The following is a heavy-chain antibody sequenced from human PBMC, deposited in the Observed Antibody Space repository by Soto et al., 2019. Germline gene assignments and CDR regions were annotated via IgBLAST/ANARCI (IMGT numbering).Heavy chain of an antibody. CDR3: AKWSITGTTRWFDP. CDR2: ISGSGGST. CDR1: GFTFSSYA. Sequence: PGGSLRLSCSASGFTFSSYAMSWVRQAPGKGLEWVSAISGSGGSTYYADSVKGRFTISRDSSKNTLYLQMNSLRAEDTAVYYCAKWSITGTTRWFDPWGQGTLVTVSS. V-gene: IGHV3-23*01. J-gene: IGHJ5*02. D-gene: IGHD1-7*01.